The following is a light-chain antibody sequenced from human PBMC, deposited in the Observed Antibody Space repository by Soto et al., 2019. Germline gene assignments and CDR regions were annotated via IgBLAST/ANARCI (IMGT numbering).Light chain of an antibody. CDR3: QQSYSSLVFT. CDR1: ESISNN. Sequence: DIQMTQSPSSLSASVGDRVTITCRASESISNNLNWYQHKPGKAPKVLIYAASSLQSGVPSRFSGSGSGTDFILTITSRQAEDFATYYCQQSYSSLVFTFGPGTKVDL. J-gene: IGKJ3*01. CDR2: AAS. V-gene: IGKV1-39*01.